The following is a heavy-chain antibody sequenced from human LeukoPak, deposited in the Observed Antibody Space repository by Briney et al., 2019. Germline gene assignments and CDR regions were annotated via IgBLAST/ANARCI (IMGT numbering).Heavy chain of an antibody. Sequence: SETLSLTCAVYGGSFSGYYWSWIRQPPGKGLEWIGEINHSGSTNYNPSLKSRVTISVDTSKNQFSLKLISVTAADTAVYYCARDREAVTTVYYYYYMDVWGKGTTVTVSS. CDR3: ARDREAVTTVYYYYYMDV. CDR1: GGSFSGYY. J-gene: IGHJ6*03. V-gene: IGHV4-34*01. CDR2: INHSGST. D-gene: IGHD4-17*01.